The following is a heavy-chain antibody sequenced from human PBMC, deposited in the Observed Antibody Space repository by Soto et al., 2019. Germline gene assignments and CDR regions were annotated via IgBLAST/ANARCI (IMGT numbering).Heavy chain of an antibody. CDR1: GLTFSSYS. CDR3: ASSRAAAPDY. J-gene: IGHJ4*02. CDR2: ISYDGSNK. V-gene: IGHV3-30-3*01. Sequence: GSLRLSCAASGLTFSSYSLHWGRQAPGKGLQWVAFISYDGSNKYYADSVKGRFTISRDNSKNTLYLEMNSLRSEDTAVYYCASSRAAAPDYWGQGTLVTVSS. D-gene: IGHD6-13*01.